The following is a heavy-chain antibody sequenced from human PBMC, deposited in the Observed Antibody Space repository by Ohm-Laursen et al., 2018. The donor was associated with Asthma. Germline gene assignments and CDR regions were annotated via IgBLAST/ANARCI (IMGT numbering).Heavy chain of an antibody. V-gene: IGHV3-21*01. CDR3: AYEFGGSGDY. D-gene: IGHD3-10*01. Sequence: SLRLSCAASGFTFSSYSIHWVRQAPGKGLEWVASISTASSFIYYADSVKGRFTISRDDAKNTVYLQMNSLRVDDTAVYYCAYEFGGSGDYWGQGTLVTVSS. CDR1: GFTFSSYS. J-gene: IGHJ4*02. CDR2: ISTASSFI.